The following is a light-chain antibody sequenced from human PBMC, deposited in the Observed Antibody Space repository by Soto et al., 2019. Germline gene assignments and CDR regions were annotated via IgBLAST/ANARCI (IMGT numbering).Light chain of an antibody. CDR1: QSLLNSNGYNY. J-gene: IGKJ5*01. CDR2: DKS. Sequence: IVMTQYPLSLHVTHGEPASISCRSSQSLLNSNGYNYLAWYLQKPGQAPRLLIYDKSSRAPGVPARFSGSGTGTDFTLTINSLQSEDVGVYYCQQYNNWPPSTFGQGTRLEVK. CDR3: QQYNNWPPST. V-gene: IGKV2-28*01.